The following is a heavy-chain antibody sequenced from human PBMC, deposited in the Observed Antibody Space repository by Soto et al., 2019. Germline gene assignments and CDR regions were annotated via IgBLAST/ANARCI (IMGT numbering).Heavy chain of an antibody. V-gene: IGHV2-5*01. CDR1: GFSLSTSGVG. CDR2: IYWNDDK. J-gene: IGHJ4*02. CDR3: AHRTYYYDSSGYQSPLFDY. Sequence: SGPTLVNPTQTLTLTCTFSGFSLSTSGVGVGWIRQPPGKALEWPALIYWNDDKRYSPSLKSRLTITKDTSKNQVVLTMTNMDPVDTATYYCAHRTYYYDSSGYQSPLFDYWGQGTLVTVSS. D-gene: IGHD3-22*01.